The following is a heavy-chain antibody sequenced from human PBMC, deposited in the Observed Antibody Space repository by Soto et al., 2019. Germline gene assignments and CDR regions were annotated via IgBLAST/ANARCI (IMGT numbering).Heavy chain of an antibody. CDR3: ARDSLEPPPHGMDV. V-gene: IGHV4-31*03. CDR1: GGSISSGGYY. CDR2: IYYSGST. D-gene: IGHD1-1*01. J-gene: IGHJ6*02. Sequence: SETLSLTCTVSGGSISSGGYYWSWIRQHPGKGLGWIGYIYYSGSTYYNPSLKSRVTISVDTSKNQFSLKLSSVTAADTAVYYCARDSLEPPPHGMDVWGQGTTVTVSS.